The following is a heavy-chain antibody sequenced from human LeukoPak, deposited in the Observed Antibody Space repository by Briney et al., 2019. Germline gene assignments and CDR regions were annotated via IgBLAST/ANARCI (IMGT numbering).Heavy chain of an antibody. CDR1: GFTFSSYS. Sequence: GGSLRLSCAASGFTFSSYSMNWVRQAPGKGLEWVSSISSSSSYIYYADSVEGRFTISRDNAKNSLYLQMNSLRAEDTAVYYCARDRGYCSGGSCYENDYWGQGTLVTVSS. J-gene: IGHJ4*02. D-gene: IGHD2-15*01. CDR3: ARDRGYCSGGSCYENDY. V-gene: IGHV3-21*01. CDR2: ISSSSSYI.